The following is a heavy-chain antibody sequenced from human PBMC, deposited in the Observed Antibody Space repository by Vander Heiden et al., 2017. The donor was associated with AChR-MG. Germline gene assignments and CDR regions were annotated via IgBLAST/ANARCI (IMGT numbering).Heavy chain of an antibody. CDR2: ILYDASKR. D-gene: IGHD3-16*01. Sequence: QVPMEEAVGGVVLPGTSLRLSCAASGLSFGGQGMLWLRPPPGKGLEWVAAILYDASKRYYGDSVRGRFIISRDNSKNALYLQLNNLTTEDTALYYCAGGRRVIDYWGQGTLVTVSS. CDR1: GLSFGGQG. CDR3: AGGRRVIDY. J-gene: IGHJ4*02. V-gene: IGHV3-30*03.